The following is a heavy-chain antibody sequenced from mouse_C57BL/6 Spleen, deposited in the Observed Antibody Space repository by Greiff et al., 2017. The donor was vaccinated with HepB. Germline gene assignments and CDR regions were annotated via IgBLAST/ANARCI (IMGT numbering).Heavy chain of an antibody. CDR1: GYTFTDYE. V-gene: IGHV1-15*01. Sequence: QVHVKQSGAELVRPGASVTLSCKASGYTFTDYEMHWVKQTPVHGLEWIGAIDPETGGTAYNQKFKGKAILTADKSSSTAYMELRSLTSEDSAVYYCTRCAATVVPYYYAMDYWGQGTSVTVSS. D-gene: IGHD1-1*01. J-gene: IGHJ4*01. CDR2: IDPETGGT. CDR3: TRCAATVVPYYYAMDY.